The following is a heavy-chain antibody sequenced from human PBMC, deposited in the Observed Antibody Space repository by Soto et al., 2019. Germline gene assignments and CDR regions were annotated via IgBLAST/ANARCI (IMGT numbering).Heavy chain of an antibody. CDR2: IYYSVST. J-gene: IGHJ4*02. CDR3: ARSGYSYGPNPLLY. V-gene: IGHV4-59*12. D-gene: IGHD5-18*01. Sequence: SETLSLTCTVSGGSICSYYWSWIRQPPVKGLEWIGYIYYSVSTNYNPSLKSRVTISVDTSKNQFSLKLSSVTAADTAVYYCARSGYSYGPNPLLYWGQGTLVTVSS. CDR1: GGSICSYY.